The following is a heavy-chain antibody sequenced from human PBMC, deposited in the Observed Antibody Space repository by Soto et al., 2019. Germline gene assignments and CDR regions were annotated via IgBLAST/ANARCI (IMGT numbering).Heavy chain of an antibody. Sequence: PGESLKISCKGSGYSFTNYWIGWVRQMPGKGLEWVGIIYPGDSDTRYSPSFQGQVTISADKSISTAYLQWSSLKASDTAMYYCARPPQGDYYYYGMDVWGQGTTVTVSS. J-gene: IGHJ6*02. CDR2: IYPGDSDT. V-gene: IGHV5-51*01. CDR1: GYSFTNYW. CDR3: ARPPQGDYYYYGMDV.